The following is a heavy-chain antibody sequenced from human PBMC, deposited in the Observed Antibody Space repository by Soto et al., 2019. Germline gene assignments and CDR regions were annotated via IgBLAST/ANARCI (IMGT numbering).Heavy chain of an antibody. J-gene: IGHJ4*02. D-gene: IGHD3-3*01. CDR1: GGTLSSFINYP. Sequence: QMQLVQSGAEVKKPGSSVKVSCKASGGTLSSFINYPINWVRQAPGQGLEWMGGIVPNVGTVNYAQKFQGRVTITADKSTGTAYMAVSSLRSEDTALYYCARRDTSGFLRYFDNWGQGTLVTVSS. CDR3: ARRDTSGFLRYFDN. CDR2: IVPNVGTV. V-gene: IGHV1-69*06.